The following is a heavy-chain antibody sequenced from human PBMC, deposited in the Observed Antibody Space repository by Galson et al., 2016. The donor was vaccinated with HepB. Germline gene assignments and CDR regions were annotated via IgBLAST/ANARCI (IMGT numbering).Heavy chain of an antibody. CDR2: ISYDGSDK. CDR3: AKLDCGRDCPRDD. J-gene: IGHJ4*02. Sequence: SLRLSCVASGFTFSRYGMHWVRRAPGKGLQWVAVISYDGSDKQYADSVKGRFTVSRDNSKSTLFLQMNSLRLEDTAVYYCAKLDCGRDCPRDDWGQGTLVTVSS. V-gene: IGHV3-30*18. CDR1: GFTFSRYG. D-gene: IGHD2-21*02.